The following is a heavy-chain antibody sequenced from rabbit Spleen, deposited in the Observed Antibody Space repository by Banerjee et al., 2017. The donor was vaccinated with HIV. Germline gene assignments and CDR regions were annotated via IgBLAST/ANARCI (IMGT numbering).Heavy chain of an antibody. V-gene: IGHV1S40*01. Sequence: EESGGDLVKPGASLTLTCTASGFTISSSYYMCWVRQAPGKGLECIACIYGDSSGSTYYANWAKGRFTISKTSSTTVTLQMTSLTAADTATYFCARGSATMTMVITGYYLGLWGPGTLVTVS. CDR3: ARGSATMTMVITGYYLGL. J-gene: IGHJ4*01. D-gene: IGHD2-1*01. CDR2: IYGDSSGST. CDR1: GFTISSSYY.